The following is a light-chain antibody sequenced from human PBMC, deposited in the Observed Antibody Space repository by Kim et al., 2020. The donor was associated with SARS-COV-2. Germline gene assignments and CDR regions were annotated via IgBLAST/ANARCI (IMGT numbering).Light chain of an antibody. CDR3: QQSYSNPQIT. CDR1: QSISSY. Sequence: SVGDRVTITCRASQSISSYLNWYQQNPGKAPKLLIYAASSLQSGVPSRFSGSGSGTDFTPTISSLQPEDFATYYCQQSYSNPQITFGQGTRLEIK. J-gene: IGKJ5*01. CDR2: AAS. V-gene: IGKV1-39*01.